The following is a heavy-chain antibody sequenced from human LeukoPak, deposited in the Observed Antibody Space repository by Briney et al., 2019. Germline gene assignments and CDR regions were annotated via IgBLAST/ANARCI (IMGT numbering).Heavy chain of an antibody. CDR3: ARDVGFNNGWPA. D-gene: IGHD6-19*01. V-gene: IGHV3-48*03. Sequence: GGSLRLSCVASGFSFRTYEMNWVRQAPGKGLEWISYISVGGSDEDYAESVKGRFSISRDNAKNSLFLQMNSLRVEDTAVYYCARDVGFNNGWPAWGQGTLVTVSS. J-gene: IGHJ5*02. CDR2: ISVGGSDE. CDR1: GFSFRTYE.